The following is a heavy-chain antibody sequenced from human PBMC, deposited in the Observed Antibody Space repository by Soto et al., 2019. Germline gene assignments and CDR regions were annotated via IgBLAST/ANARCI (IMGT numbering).Heavy chain of an antibody. V-gene: IGHV4-39*01. D-gene: IGHD2-21*01. CDR1: GGSISSSSYY. Sequence: SETLSLTCTVSGGSISSSSYYWGWIRQPPGKGLEWIGSIYYSGSTYYNPSLKSRVTISVDTSKNQFSPKLSSVTAADTAVYYCARHILPTYCGGDCYLWAWFDPWGQGTLVTVSS. CDR2: IYYSGST. CDR3: ARHILPTYCGGDCYLWAWFDP. J-gene: IGHJ5*02.